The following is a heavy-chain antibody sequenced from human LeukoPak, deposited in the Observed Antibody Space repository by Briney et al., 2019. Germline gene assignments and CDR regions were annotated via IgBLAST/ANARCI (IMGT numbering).Heavy chain of an antibody. D-gene: IGHD3-10*01. CDR2: IIPIFGTA. CDR1: GYTFTSYG. CDR3: ARDGGSGSYDEVY. V-gene: IGHV1-69*05. J-gene: IGHJ4*02. Sequence: GASVKVSCKASGYTFTSYGISWVRQAPGQGLEWMGGIIPIFGTANYAQKFQGRVTITTDESTSTAYMELSSLRSEDTAVYYCARDGGSGSYDEVYWGQGTLVTVSS.